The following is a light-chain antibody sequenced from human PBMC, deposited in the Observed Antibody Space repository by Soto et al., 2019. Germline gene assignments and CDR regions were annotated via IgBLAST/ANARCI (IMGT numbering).Light chain of an antibody. CDR2: GAS. Sequence: EIVMTQSPATLSVSPGERATLSCRASQSVSSNLAWYQQKPGQAPRLLIYGASTRATGIPARFSGSGSGTEFTLTISSLQSEDIEVYYCQKYNNWSRTFGQGTKV. CDR1: QSVSSN. CDR3: QKYNNWSRT. J-gene: IGKJ1*01. V-gene: IGKV3-15*01.